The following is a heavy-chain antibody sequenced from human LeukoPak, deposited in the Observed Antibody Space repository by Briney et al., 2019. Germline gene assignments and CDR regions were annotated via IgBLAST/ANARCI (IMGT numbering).Heavy chain of an antibody. V-gene: IGHV3-69-1*01. Sequence: GGSLRLSCAASGFTFYDYGMSWVRQVPGKGLGGGSFISSSSYIYYADSVKGRFTISSDNAKNSLYLQMNSLRAEDTAVYYCARDLRRSGYYAFDYWGQGTLVTVPS. CDR1: GFTFYDYG. D-gene: IGHD3-22*01. CDR2: ISSSSYI. CDR3: ARDLRRSGYYAFDY. J-gene: IGHJ4*02.